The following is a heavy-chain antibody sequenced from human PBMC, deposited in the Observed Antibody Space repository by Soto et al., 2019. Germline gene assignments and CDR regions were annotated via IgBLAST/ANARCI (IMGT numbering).Heavy chain of an antibody. CDR1: VGTLSDHG. CDR2: TIPVFNTA. Sequence: QVQLEQSGAEVKKPGSSVKISCKASVGTLSDHGVSWLRQAPGQGLEWVGGTIPVFNTANYAPKFQGRVTIAADKSTNIAYMELGSLRSDDTAFYYCARGVYGSGNYYTGPSAFDIWGQGTLVIVSS. J-gene: IGHJ3*02. D-gene: IGHD3-10*01. CDR3: ARGVYGSGNYYTGPSAFDI. V-gene: IGHV1-69*06.